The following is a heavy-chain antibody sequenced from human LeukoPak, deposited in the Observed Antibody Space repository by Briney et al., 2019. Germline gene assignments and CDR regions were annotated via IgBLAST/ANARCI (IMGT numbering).Heavy chain of an antibody. CDR2: ISYDGSNK. Sequence: SGGSLRLSCAASGFTFSSYAMHWVRQAPGKGLEWVAVISYDGSNKYYADSVKGRFTISRDNSKNTLYLQMNSLRAEDTAVYYCARDAPSSGWFITRSDGGAFDIWGQGTMVTVSS. CDR1: GFTFSSYA. CDR3: ARDAPSSGWFITRSDGGAFDI. D-gene: IGHD6-19*01. V-gene: IGHV3-30*04. J-gene: IGHJ3*02.